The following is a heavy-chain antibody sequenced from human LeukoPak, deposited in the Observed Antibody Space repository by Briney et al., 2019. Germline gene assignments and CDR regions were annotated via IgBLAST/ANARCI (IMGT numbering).Heavy chain of an antibody. CDR3: ASQATVTGRY. V-gene: IGHV3-33*01. Sequence: GGSLRLSGAASEFTFNSHDMHWVHQAPGKGLEWVATIWYDGSHQYYADSVKGRFTVSRDNSKNTLYLQMNSLRAEDTAAYYCASQATVTGRYWGQGTLVTVSS. CDR1: EFTFNSHD. D-gene: IGHD4-11*01. J-gene: IGHJ4*02. CDR2: IWYDGSHQ.